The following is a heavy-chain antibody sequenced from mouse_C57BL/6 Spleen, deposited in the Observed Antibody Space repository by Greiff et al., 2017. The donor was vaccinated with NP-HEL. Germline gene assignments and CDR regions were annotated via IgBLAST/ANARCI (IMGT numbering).Heavy chain of an antibody. J-gene: IGHJ2*01. CDR1: GYAFSSSW. CDR3: AYYGSSYGDFDY. V-gene: IGHV1-82*01. CDR2: IYPGDGDT. Sequence: QVQLQQSGPELVRPGASVKFSCKASGYAFSSSWMNWVKQRPGKGLEWIGRIYPGDGDTNYNGKFKGKATLTADKSSSTAYMQLSSLTSEDSAVYFCAYYGSSYGDFDYWGQGTTLTVSS. D-gene: IGHD1-1*01.